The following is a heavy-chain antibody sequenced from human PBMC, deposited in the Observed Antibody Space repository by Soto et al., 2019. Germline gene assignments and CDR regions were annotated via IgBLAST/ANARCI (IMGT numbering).Heavy chain of an antibody. D-gene: IGHD4-4*01. J-gene: IGHJ3*02. CDR1: GLSVGSNY. Sequence: LRLSCAASGLSVGSNYMIWVRQTPGIGLQWVSVINSGGSTDYADSVKGRFTISRDNSKNTLYLQMNSLRAEDTAMYFCARVRPTGADAFDIWGQGTMVTVSS. CDR3: ARVRPTGADAFDI. V-gene: IGHV3-53*01. CDR2: INSGGST.